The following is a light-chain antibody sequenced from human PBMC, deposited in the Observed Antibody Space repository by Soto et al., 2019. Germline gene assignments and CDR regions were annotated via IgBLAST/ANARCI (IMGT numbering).Light chain of an antibody. J-gene: IGKJ4*01. CDR1: QSLHSY. CDR2: GAS. Sequence: DIVMTQSLATLSVSPGERATLSCRASQSLHSYLAWFQQKPGQAPRLLIYGASTRATGIPARFSGSGSQTEFTLTISSLQSEDFAVYYCQQYNDWPLTFGGGTKVEIK. CDR3: QQYNDWPLT. V-gene: IGKV3-15*01.